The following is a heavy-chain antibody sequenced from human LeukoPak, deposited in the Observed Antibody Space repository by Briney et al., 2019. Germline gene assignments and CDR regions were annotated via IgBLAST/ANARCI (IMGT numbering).Heavy chain of an antibody. J-gene: IGHJ4*02. V-gene: IGHV3-30*03. Sequence: PGGSLRLSCAASGFTFSSYGMHWVRQAPGKGLEWVAVISYDGSNKYYADSVKGRFTISRDNSKNTLYLQMNSLRAEDTAVYYCTRGTYYYDPWGQGTLVTVSS. D-gene: IGHD3-22*01. CDR3: TRGTYYYDP. CDR2: ISYDGSNK. CDR1: GFTFSSYG.